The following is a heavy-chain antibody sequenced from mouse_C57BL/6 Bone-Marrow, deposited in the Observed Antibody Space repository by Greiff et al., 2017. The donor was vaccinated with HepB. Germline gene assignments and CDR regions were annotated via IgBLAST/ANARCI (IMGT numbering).Heavy chain of an antibody. Sequence: VQLQQSGAELARPGASVKLSCKASGYTFTSYGISWVKQRTGQGLEWIGEIYPRSGNTYYNEKFKGKATLTADKSSSTAYMELRSLTSEDSAVYYCARRYYGSFFDYWGQGTTLTVSS. CDR2: IYPRSGNT. J-gene: IGHJ2*01. V-gene: IGHV1-81*01. CDR3: ARRYYGSFFDY. D-gene: IGHD1-1*01. CDR1: GYTFTSYG.